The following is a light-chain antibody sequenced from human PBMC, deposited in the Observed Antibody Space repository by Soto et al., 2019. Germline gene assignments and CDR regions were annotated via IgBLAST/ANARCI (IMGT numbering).Light chain of an antibody. CDR1: QGIRND. V-gene: IGKV1-6*02. CDR2: GAN. J-gene: IGKJ1*01. Sequence: IQMTQSPSSLSVSVGDRVTITCPASQGIRNDLGWYQVKPGTAPKLLIHGANALQSGVPSRLSGSGSGTGFTLTISTLQTEEWATSYCLQDYGYPRTFGPGIRV. CDR3: LQDYGYPRT.